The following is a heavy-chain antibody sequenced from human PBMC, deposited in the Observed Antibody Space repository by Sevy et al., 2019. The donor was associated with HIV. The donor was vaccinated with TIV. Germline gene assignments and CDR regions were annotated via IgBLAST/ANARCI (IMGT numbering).Heavy chain of an antibody. CDR2: ISVYNGNT. CDR1: AYTFTSYG. CDR3: ARVDMGYGAYIVSSYYYYYMDV. Sequence: ASVKVSCKASAYTFTSYGISWVRQAPGQGLESMGWISVYNGNTNYAQKLQGRVTMTKDTSTRTAYMELRSLRSDDTAVYYCARVDMGYGAYIVSSYYYYYMDVWGKGTTVTVSS. J-gene: IGHJ6*03. D-gene: IGHD4-17*01. V-gene: IGHV1-18*01.